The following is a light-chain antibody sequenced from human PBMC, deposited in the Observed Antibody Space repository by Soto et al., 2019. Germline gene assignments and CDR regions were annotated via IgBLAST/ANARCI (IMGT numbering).Light chain of an antibody. J-gene: IGLJ2*01. V-gene: IGLV1-40*01. CDR2: GTN. CDR3: QSYDSSLSGSVI. CDR1: NSNIGADYA. Sequence: QSVLTQPPSVSGAPGQRVTISCTGSNSNIGADYAVHWYQQLPGTPPRILIYGTNNRPSGVPDRFSGSKSGTSASLVITGLQAGDEADYYCQSYDSSLSGSVIFGGGTKLTVL.